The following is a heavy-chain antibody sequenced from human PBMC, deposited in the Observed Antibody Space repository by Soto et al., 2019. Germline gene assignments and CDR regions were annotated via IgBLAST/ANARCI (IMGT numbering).Heavy chain of an antibody. Sequence: QVQLVQSGAEVKKPGSSVTVSCKASGGTFSSYTISWVRQAPGQGLEWMGGIIPIFGTANYAQKFQGRVTIXXDXSKXTAYMEVSSLRSEDTAVYYCARGNHRWLQLWYFDLWGRGTLVTVSS. V-gene: IGHV1-69*14. CDR3: ARGNHRWLQLWYFDL. CDR1: GGTFSSYT. CDR2: IIPIFGTA. J-gene: IGHJ2*01. D-gene: IGHD5-12*01.